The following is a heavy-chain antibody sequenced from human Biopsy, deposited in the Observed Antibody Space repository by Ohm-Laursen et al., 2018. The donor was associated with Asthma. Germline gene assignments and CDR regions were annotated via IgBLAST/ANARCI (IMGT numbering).Heavy chain of an antibody. CDR2: IKHDGTEK. CDR1: GFTFGDYW. Sequence: GTLSLTCAASGFTFGDYWMSWARQVPGKGLEWVANIKHDGTEKNHVDSLKGRFTISRDNAKNSLYLQMNSLRAEDTAVYYCARTFHFWSPYHAEHYQLWGQGTLVTVPS. CDR3: ARTFHFWSPYHAEHYQL. J-gene: IGHJ1*01. D-gene: IGHD3-3*02. V-gene: IGHV3-7*01.